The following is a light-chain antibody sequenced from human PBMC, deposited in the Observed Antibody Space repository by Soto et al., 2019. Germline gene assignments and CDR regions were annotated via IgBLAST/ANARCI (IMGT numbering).Light chain of an antibody. V-gene: IGKV3-11*01. CDR1: QNIHTN. CDR3: QQRSNWPPWT. CDR2: DAS. Sequence: EIVMTQSPATLSVSPVERATLSCRAGQNIHTNLAWYQQKPGQAPRLLFYDASNRATGIPARFSGSGSGTDFTLTISSLEPEDFAVYYCQQRSNWPPWTFGQGTKVDIK. J-gene: IGKJ1*01.